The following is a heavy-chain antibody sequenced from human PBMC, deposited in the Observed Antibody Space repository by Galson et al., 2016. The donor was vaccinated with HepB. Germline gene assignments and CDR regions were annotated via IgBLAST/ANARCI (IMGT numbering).Heavy chain of an antibody. D-gene: IGHD3-3*02. CDR3: AKDGAFSETRCTRVMNAFEN. V-gene: IGHV3-23*01. CDR1: RFSLSSYA. Sequence: SLRLSCAASRFSLSSYAMSWVRQAPGKGLEWVSTISGNGVGTYYADSVKGRFTISRDNSRNTLYVQMNNLRAENTAVYYCAKDGAFSETRCTRVMNAFENWGQGTMVTVSS. CDR2: ISGNGVGT. J-gene: IGHJ3*02.